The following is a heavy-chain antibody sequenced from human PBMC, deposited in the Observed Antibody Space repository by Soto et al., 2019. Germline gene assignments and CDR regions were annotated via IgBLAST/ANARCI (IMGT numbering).Heavy chain of an antibody. CDR1: GGTFSSYT. CDR3: AMEYCRSTSCYRDY. J-gene: IGHJ4*02. CDR2: IIPILGIA. V-gene: IGHV1-69*02. Sequence: QVQLVQSGAEVKKPGSSVKVSCKASGGTFSSYTISWVRQAPGQGLEWMGRIIPILGIANYAQKFQGRVTITADKSTSTAYMELSSLRSEDTAVYSCAMEYCRSTSCYRDYWGQGTLVTVSS. D-gene: IGHD2-2*02.